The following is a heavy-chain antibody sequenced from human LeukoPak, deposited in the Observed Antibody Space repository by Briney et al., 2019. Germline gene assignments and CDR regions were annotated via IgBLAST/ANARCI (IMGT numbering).Heavy chain of an antibody. CDR1: GGSFSGYY. Sequence: SETLSLTCAVYGGSFSGYYWSWIRQPPGKGLEWIGEINHSGSTNYNPSLNSRVTISVDTSKNQFSLKLSSVTAADTAVYYCARAKGYNYHFDYWGQGTLVTVSS. CDR3: ARAKGYNYHFDY. V-gene: IGHV4-34*01. J-gene: IGHJ4*02. CDR2: INHSGST. D-gene: IGHD5-18*01.